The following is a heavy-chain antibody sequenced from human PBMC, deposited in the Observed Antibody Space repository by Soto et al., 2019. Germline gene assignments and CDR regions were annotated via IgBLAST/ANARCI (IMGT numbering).Heavy chain of an antibody. Sequence: EVQLLESGGGLVQPGGSLRLSCAASGFTFSSYAMSWVRQAPGKGLEWVSAISGSGGSTYYADSVKGRFTISRDNSKNTLYLQMNSLRAEDTAVYYCAKGVEPFRVVRGVCDYWGQGTLVTVSS. V-gene: IGHV3-23*01. CDR1: GFTFSSYA. J-gene: IGHJ4*02. CDR2: ISGSGGST. D-gene: IGHD3-10*01. CDR3: AKGVEPFRVVRGVCDY.